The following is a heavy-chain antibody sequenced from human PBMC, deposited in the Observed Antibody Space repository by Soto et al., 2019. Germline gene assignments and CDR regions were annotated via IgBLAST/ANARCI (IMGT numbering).Heavy chain of an antibody. CDR3: ARGKQWLGRIDY. Sequence: SVKVSCKASGGTFSSYAISWVRQAPGQGLEWMGGIIPIFGTANYAQKFQGRVTITADESTSTAYMELSSLRSEDTAVYYCARGKQWLGRIDYWGRGTLVTVSS. J-gene: IGHJ4*02. CDR1: GGTFSSYA. D-gene: IGHD6-19*01. V-gene: IGHV1-69*13. CDR2: IIPIFGTA.